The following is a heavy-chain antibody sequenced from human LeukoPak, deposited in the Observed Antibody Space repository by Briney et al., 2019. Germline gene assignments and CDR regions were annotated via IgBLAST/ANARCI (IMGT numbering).Heavy chain of an antibody. Sequence: GGSLRLSCTASGFSFSSYVMTWVRQAPGKGLEWVSAISGSGGSTYYADSVKGRFTISRDNSKNTLYLQMNSLRAEDTAVYYCAKSPGYCRSTSCYGSFDYWGQGTLVTVSS. V-gene: IGHV3-23*01. J-gene: IGHJ4*02. D-gene: IGHD2-2*01. CDR3: AKSPGYCRSTSCYGSFDY. CDR2: ISGSGGST. CDR1: GFSFSSYV.